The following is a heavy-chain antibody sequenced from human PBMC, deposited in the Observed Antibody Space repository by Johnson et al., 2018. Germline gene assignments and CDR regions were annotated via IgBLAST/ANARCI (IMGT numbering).Heavy chain of an antibody. CDR2: ISYDGSSQ. J-gene: IGHJ3*02. CDR1: GFTFSSYT. CDR3: ARQTHCSVGSCYSGPAFDI. Sequence: QVQLVESGGGVVKPGRSLRLSCAASGFTFSSYTMHWVRQAPGKGLEWVALISYDGSSQYYADSVKGRLTISRDNSKNTLYLQMKRLRDEDTAVYYCARQTHCSVGSCYSGPAFDIGGQGTMGTVSS. D-gene: IGHD2-15*01. V-gene: IGHV3-30-3*01.